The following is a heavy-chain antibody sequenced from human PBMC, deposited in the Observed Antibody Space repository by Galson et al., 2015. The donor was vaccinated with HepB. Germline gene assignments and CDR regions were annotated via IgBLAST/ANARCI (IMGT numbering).Heavy chain of an antibody. CDR3: ARASPYYYDSSGNQGWFDP. V-gene: IGHV1-69*13. D-gene: IGHD3-22*01. CDR2: IIPIFGTA. J-gene: IGHJ5*02. CDR1: GGTFSSYA. Sequence: SVKVSCKASGGTFSSYAISWVRQAPGQGLEWMGGIIPIFGTANYAQKFQGRVTITADESTSTAYMELSSLRSEDTAVYYCARASPYYYDSSGNQGWFDPWGQGTLVTVSS.